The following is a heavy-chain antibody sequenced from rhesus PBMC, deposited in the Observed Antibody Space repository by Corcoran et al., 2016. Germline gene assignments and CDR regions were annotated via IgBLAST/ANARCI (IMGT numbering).Heavy chain of an antibody. CDR3: ARINTVTAHFDY. CDR2: ISGSGNT. CDR1: GGSISSNS. V-gene: IGHV4S11*01. D-gene: IGHD4-23*01. J-gene: IGHJ4*01. Sequence: QVQLQESGPGLVKPSEPLSLTCAVPGGSISSNSWSWVRQAPVTGLEWIGYISGSGNTYYSPSLKSRVTLSVDTSKNHYSLKLSSVTAADTAVYYCARINTVTAHFDYWGQGVLVTVSS.